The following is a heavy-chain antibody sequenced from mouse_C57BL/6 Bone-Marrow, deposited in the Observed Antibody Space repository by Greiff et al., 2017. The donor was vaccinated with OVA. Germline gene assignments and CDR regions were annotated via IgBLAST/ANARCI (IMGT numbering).Heavy chain of an antibody. V-gene: IGHV7-3*01. D-gene: IGHD1-1*01. CDR1: GFTFTNYY. Sequence: EVQLVESGGGLVQPGDSLSLPCAASGFTFTNYYMSWVRQPPGKALEWLAFIRNKPNGSTTEYSASVKGRFTISRDNSQSILYLQMNALRAEDSATYYCARYKGRVAVDYFDYWGQGTALTVSS. CDR3: ARYKGRVAVDYFDY. CDR2: IRNKPNGSTT. J-gene: IGHJ2*01.